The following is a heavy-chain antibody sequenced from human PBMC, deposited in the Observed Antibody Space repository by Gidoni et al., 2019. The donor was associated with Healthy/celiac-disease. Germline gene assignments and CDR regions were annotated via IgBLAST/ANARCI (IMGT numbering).Heavy chain of an antibody. D-gene: IGHD2-15*01. CDR3: ASGGVVAAMDV. V-gene: IGHV3-7*01. CDR2: IKQDGSEK. J-gene: IGHJ6*02. Sequence: EVQLVESGGGLVQPGGSLRLSCAASGFTFSSYWMSWVRQAPGKGLEWVANIKQDGSEKYYVDSVKGRFTISRDNAKNSRYLQMNSLRAEDTAVYYCASGGVVAAMDVWGQGTTVTVSS. CDR1: GFTFSSYW.